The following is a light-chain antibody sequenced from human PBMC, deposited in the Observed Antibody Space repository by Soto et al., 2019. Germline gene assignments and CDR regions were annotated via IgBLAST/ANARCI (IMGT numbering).Light chain of an antibody. CDR1: QGISNY. J-gene: IGKJ3*01. V-gene: IGKV1-27*01. CDR2: SAS. Sequence: DIQKTQSPSSLSASVGDRVTITCQASQGISNYLAWYQQKPGKVPKLLIYSASTLQLGVPSRFSGSGSGTDFTLTISSLQPEDVATYYCQKHNSAPFTFGPGTKVDI. CDR3: QKHNSAPFT.